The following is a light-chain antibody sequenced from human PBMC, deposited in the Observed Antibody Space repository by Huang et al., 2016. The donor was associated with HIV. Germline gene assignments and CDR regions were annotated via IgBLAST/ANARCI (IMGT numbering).Light chain of an antibody. J-gene: IGKJ2*01. Sequence: EIVLTQSPAILSLSPGERATLSCRASQSVSSYLAWYQQKPGQAPRLLIYDASNRATGIPARVSGSGSGTDFTLTISSLEPEDFAVYFCQQRSNWPPYTFGQGTKLDIK. CDR1: QSVSSY. CDR2: DAS. CDR3: QQRSNWPPYT. V-gene: IGKV3-11*01.